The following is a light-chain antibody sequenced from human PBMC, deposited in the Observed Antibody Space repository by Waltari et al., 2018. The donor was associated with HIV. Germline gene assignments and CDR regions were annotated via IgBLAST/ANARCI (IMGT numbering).Light chain of an antibody. J-gene: IGLJ3*02. V-gene: IGLV3-25*03. CDR3: QSADSSGPRV. CDR2: KDT. CDR1: ALAKQY. Sequence: SYELTQPPSVSLSPGQTARITCSGHALAKQYAYWYQQKPGQAPVLVIYKDTERPSGIPERFSGSSSGTTVTLTITGVQAEDEADYHCQSADSSGPRVFGGGTKLTVL.